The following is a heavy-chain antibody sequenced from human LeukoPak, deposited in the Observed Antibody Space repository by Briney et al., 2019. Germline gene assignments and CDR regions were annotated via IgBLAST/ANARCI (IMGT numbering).Heavy chain of an antibody. CDR1: GGSISSYY. CDR3: ARDGPTYGMDV. J-gene: IGHJ6*02. V-gene: IGHV4-59*01. Sequence: SSETLSLTCTVSGGSISSYYWSWIRQPPGKGLEGIGYIYYSGSTNYNPSLKSRVTISVDTSKNQFSLKLSSVTAADTAVYYCARDGPTYGMDVWGQGTTVTVSS. CDR2: IYYSGST.